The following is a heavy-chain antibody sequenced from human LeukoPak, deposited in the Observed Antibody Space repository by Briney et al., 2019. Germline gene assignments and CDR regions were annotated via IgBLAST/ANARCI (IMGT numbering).Heavy chain of an antibody. J-gene: IGHJ4*02. Sequence: TLSLTCTVFGGSISSGGYYWSWIRQHPGKGLEWIGYIYYSGSTYYNPSLKSRVTISVDTSKNQFSLKLSSVTAADTAVYYCARDDPLGLIFDYWGQGTLVTVSS. D-gene: IGHD3-10*01. V-gene: IGHV4-31*03. CDR3: ARDDPLGLIFDY. CDR1: GGSISSGGYY. CDR2: IYYSGST.